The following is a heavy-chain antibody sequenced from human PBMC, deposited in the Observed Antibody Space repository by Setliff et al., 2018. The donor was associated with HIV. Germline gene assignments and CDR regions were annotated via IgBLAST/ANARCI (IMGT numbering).Heavy chain of an antibody. J-gene: IGHJ4*02. Sequence: SETLSLTCTVSGGSISTNSYYWGWIRQTPGKGLEWVGNVHNSGGTNYNPSLKSRVTLSIDMSKNQFSLKMSSVTAADTAVYYCTRLAGGYADYWGQGTLVTVTS. CDR1: GGSISTNSYY. CDR2: VHNSGGT. D-gene: IGHD5-12*01. V-gene: IGHV4-39*07. CDR3: TRLAGGYADY.